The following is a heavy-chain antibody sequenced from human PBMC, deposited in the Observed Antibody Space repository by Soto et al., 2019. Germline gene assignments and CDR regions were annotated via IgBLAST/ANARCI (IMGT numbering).Heavy chain of an antibody. CDR1: GDTLTSYA. CDR2: INAGNGNT. CDR3: ARDGLSLDYYGMDV. J-gene: IGHJ6*02. V-gene: IGHV1-3*01. Sequence: ASVKVCCKASGDTLTSYAMHWVRQAPGQRLEWMGWINAGNGNTKYSQNFQGRVTITRDTSARTAYMELCSMRSEVAAVYYCARDGLSLDYYGMDVWRQGTTVTSP.